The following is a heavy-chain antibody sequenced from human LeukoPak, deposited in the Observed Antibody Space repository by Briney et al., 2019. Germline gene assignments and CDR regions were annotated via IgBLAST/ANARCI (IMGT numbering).Heavy chain of an antibody. Sequence: SETLSLICAVYGGSFSGYYWSWIRHPPGKGLGWIGEINHSGSTNYNPSLKSRVTISVDTSKNQFSLKLSSVTAADTAVYYCARAAAAGGYNWFDPWGQGTLVTVSS. CDR1: GGSFSGYY. D-gene: IGHD6-13*01. V-gene: IGHV4-34*01. CDR2: INHSGST. CDR3: ARAAAAGGYNWFDP. J-gene: IGHJ5*02.